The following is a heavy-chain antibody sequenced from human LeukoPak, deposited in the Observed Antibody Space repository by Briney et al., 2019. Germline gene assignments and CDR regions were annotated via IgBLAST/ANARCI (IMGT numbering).Heavy chain of an antibody. Sequence: PSETLSLTCTVSGGSISSSSYYWGWIRQPPGQGLEWIGSIYYSGSTYYNPSLKSRVTISVDTSKNQFSLKLSSVTAADTAVYYCARLDYYDSSGYYSWGQGTLVTVSS. CDR1: GGSISSSSYY. CDR3: ARLDYYDSSGYYS. J-gene: IGHJ4*02. CDR2: IYYSGST. D-gene: IGHD3-22*01. V-gene: IGHV4-39*01.